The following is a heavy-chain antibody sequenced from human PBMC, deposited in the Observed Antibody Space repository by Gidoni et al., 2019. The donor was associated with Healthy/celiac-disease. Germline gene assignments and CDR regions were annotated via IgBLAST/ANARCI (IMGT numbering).Heavy chain of an antibody. CDR2: ISWNSGSI. CDR1: GLTFDDYA. J-gene: IGHJ4*02. Sequence: EVQLVESGGGLVQPGRSMRLSCAASGLTFDDYALHWVRQAPGKGLEWVSGISWNSGSIGYADSVKGRFTISRDNAKNSLYLQMNSLRAEDTALYYCAKDLSFGSGYRFDYWGQGTLVTVSS. CDR3: AKDLSFGSGYRFDY. D-gene: IGHD3-22*01. V-gene: IGHV3-9*01.